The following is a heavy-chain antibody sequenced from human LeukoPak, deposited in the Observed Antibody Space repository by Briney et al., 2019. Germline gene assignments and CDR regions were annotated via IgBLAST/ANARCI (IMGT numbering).Heavy chain of an antibody. D-gene: IGHD2-2*01. V-gene: IGHV4-4*02. J-gene: IGHJ5*02. Sequence: SETLSLTCAVSGGSISTTNWWNWVRQPPGKGLEWIGEIYHTGSTNYNPSLKSRVTISVDKSKNQFSLKLSSVTAADTAVYYCARVRTSTNLNWFDPWGQGTLVTVSS. CDR1: GGSISTTNW. CDR2: IYHTGST. CDR3: ARVRTSTNLNWFDP.